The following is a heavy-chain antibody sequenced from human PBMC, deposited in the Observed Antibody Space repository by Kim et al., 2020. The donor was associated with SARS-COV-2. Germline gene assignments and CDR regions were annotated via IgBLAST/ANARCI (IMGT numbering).Heavy chain of an antibody. V-gene: IGHV3-49*03. Sequence: GGSLRLSCTASGFTFGDYAMSWFRQAPGKGLEWVGFIRSKAYGGTTEYAASVKGRFTISRYDSKSIAYLQMNSLKTEDTAVYYCTRVVPAAIFISGFTPYYYYYGMDVWGQGTTVTVSS. CDR2: IRSKAYGGTT. J-gene: IGHJ6*02. CDR1: GFTFGDYA. D-gene: IGHD2-2*01. CDR3: TRVVPAAIFISGFTPYYYYYGMDV.